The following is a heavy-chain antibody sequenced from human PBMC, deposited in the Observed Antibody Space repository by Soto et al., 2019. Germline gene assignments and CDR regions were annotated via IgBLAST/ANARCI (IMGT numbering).Heavy chain of an antibody. CDR3: ARRAVATNIYHYYYMDV. V-gene: IGHV4-59*08. D-gene: IGHD5-12*01. CDR1: GGSISSYC. CDR2: IYYSGST. Sequence: PSETLSLTCTGSGGSISSYCWSEIRHPPGKQLEWIGYIYYSGSTEYNPSLKSRVTISVDTSKNQFSLKLSSVTAADTAVYYCARRAVATNIYHYYYMDVWGKGTTVTVSS. J-gene: IGHJ6*03.